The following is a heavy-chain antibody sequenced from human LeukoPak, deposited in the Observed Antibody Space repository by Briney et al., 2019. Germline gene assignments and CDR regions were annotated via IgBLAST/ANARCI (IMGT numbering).Heavy chain of an antibody. CDR2: IIPIFGTA. D-gene: IGHD3-22*01. J-gene: IGHJ3*02. V-gene: IGHV1-69*05. CDR3: ARAWGTMIVVVAFDI. CDR1: GGTFSSYA. Sequence: SVKVSCKASGGTFSSYAISWVRQAPGQGLEWIGRIIPIFGTANYAQKLQGRVTMTTDTSTSTAYMELRSLRSDDTAVYYCARAWGTMIVVVAFDIWGQGTMVTVSS.